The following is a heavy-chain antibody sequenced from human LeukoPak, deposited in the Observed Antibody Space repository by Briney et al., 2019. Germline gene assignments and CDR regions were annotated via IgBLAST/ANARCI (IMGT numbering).Heavy chain of an antibody. Sequence: SVKVSCKASGGTFSSYAISWVRQAPGQGLEWMGGIIPIFGTANYAQKFQGRVTITTDESTSTAYMELSSLRSEDTAVYYCASQGVGRAWFDPWGQGTLVTVFS. D-gene: IGHD3-16*01. J-gene: IGHJ5*02. CDR1: GGTFSSYA. CDR2: IIPIFGTA. CDR3: ASQGVGRAWFDP. V-gene: IGHV1-69*05.